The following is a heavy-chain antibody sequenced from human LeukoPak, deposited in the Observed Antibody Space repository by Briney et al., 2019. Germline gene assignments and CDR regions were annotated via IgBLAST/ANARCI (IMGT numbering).Heavy chain of an antibody. V-gene: IGHV4-39*01. D-gene: IGHD6-13*01. CDR3: ASVERAAAGNGGYYYYYMDV. J-gene: IGHJ6*03. CDR2: IYYSGST. Sequence: PSETLSLTCTVSGGSISSSSYYWGWIRQPPGKGLEWIGSIYYSGSTYYNPSLKSRVTISVDTSKNQFSLKLSSVTAADTAVYYCASVERAAAGNGGYYYYYMDVWGKGTTVTISS. CDR1: GGSISSSSYY.